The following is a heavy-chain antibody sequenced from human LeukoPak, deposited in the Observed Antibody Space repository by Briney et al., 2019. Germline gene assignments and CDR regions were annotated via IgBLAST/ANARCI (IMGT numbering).Heavy chain of an antibody. CDR3: ARDEPYSGSS. J-gene: IGHJ5*02. D-gene: IGHD1-26*01. V-gene: IGHV3-23*01. CDR1: GFTFNNYA. Sequence: PGGSLRLSCAASGFTFNNYAMTWVRQAPGKGLEWVSGISASGGRTYYADSVKGRLTISRDNSKNTLYLQMNSLRAEDTAVYYCARDEPYSGSSWGRGTLVTVSS. CDR2: ISASGGRT.